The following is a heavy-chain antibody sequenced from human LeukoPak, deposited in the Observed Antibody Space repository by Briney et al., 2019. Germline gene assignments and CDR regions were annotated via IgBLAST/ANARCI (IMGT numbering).Heavy chain of an antibody. CDR3: ARVDCTGGVCRNDF. V-gene: IGHV1-8*01. CDR1: GYTFTSDD. CDR2: MNPNSGNT. D-gene: IGHD2-8*02. Sequence: ASVKVSCKASGYTFTSDDMNWVRQAPGQGLEWMGWMNPNSGNTGHAQKFQGRVTMTRDTSISTAYMELNSLRSEDTGMYYCARVDCTGGVCRNDFWGQGTLVTVSS. J-gene: IGHJ4*02.